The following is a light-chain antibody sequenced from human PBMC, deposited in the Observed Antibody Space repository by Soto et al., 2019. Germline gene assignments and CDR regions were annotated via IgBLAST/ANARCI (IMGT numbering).Light chain of an antibody. CDR2: SAS. J-gene: IGKJ1*01. CDR3: HHYYTYPWT. V-gene: IGKV1-8*01. CDR1: QDISNY. Sequence: AIRMPQSPSSLSASTGDRVTITCRASQDISNYLVWYQQKPGKAPKVLIHSASTLQGGVSSRFSGSGSGTDFTLTLNSLQSEDFATYYCHHYYTYPWTFGQGTKVE.